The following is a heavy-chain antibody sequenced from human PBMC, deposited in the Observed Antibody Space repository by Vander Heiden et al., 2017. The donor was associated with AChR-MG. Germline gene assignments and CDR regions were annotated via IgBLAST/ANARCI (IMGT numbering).Heavy chain of an antibody. J-gene: IGHJ4*02. Sequence: EVQLVESGGGLVKPGGSLRLSCAASGFTFSSYSMNWVRQAPGKGLEWVSSISSSSSYIYYADSVKGRFTISRDNAKNSLYLQMNSLRAEDTAVYYCASGEIAARPVGPRDYWGQGTLVTVSS. D-gene: IGHD6-6*01. CDR1: GFTFSSYS. CDR2: ISSSSSYI. CDR3: ASGEIAARPVGPRDY. V-gene: IGHV3-21*01.